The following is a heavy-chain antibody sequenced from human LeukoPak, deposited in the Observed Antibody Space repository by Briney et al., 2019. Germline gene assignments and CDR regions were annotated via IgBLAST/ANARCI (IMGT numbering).Heavy chain of an antibody. Sequence: SETLSLTCAVSGGSISSGGYSWSWIRQPPGKGLEWIGYIYYSGSTYYNPSLKSRVTISVDTSKNQFSLKLSSVTAADTAVYYCARDPGTNWFDPWGQGTLVTVSS. CDR2: IYYSGST. CDR1: GGSISSGGYS. V-gene: IGHV4-30-4*07. J-gene: IGHJ5*02. D-gene: IGHD3/OR15-3a*01. CDR3: ARDPGTNWFDP.